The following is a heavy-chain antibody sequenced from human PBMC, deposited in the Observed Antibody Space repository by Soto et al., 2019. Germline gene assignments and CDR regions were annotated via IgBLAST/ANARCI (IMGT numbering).Heavy chain of an antibody. Sequence: GGSLRLSCAASGFTFSSYAMSWVRQAPGKGLEWVSAISGSGGSTYYADSVKGRFTISRDNSKNTLSLQMNSLRGDDTAVYYCAYLGFTNSFDLWGQGTLVTVSS. V-gene: IGHV3-23*01. J-gene: IGHJ4*02. CDR2: ISGSGGST. CDR3: AYLGFTNSFDL. D-gene: IGHD3-10*01. CDR1: GFTFSSYA.